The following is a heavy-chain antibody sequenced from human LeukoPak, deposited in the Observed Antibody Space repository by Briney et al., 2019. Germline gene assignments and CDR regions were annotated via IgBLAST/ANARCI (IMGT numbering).Heavy chain of an antibody. J-gene: IGHJ4*02. D-gene: IGHD3-22*01. CDR3: ARDPGSSGSYYFDY. CDR1: GYTFTGYY. Sequence: ASVKVSCKASGYTFTGYYMHWVRQAPGQGLEWMGWINPNSGGTNYAQKFQGRVTMTRDTSTSTVYMELSSLRSEDTAVYYCARDPGSSGSYYFDYWGQGTLVIVSS. CDR2: INPNSGGT. V-gene: IGHV1-2*02.